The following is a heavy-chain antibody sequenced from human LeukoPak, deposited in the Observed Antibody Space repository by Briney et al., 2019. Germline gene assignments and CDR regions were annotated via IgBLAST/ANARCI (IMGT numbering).Heavy chain of an antibody. Sequence: PGGSLRLSCAASGLTLTSYVMSWVRQAPGKGLEWVSTISYTGGSTYYADSVKGRFTISRDNSNNTLYLQMNSLRAEDTAVYYCAKDRAPHLDPMIRGGKDDYWGQGTLVTVSS. CDR3: AKDRAPHLDPMIRGGKDDY. J-gene: IGHJ4*02. D-gene: IGHD3-10*01. V-gene: IGHV3-23*01. CDR2: ISYTGGST. CDR1: GLTLTSYV.